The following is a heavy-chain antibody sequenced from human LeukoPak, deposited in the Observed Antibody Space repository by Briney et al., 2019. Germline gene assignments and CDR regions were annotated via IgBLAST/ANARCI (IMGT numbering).Heavy chain of an antibody. D-gene: IGHD3-10*01. J-gene: IGHJ4*02. CDR2: ISGSGGST. CDR1: GLTFSSYA. CDR3: AKGELWFGEPFDY. V-gene: IGHV3-23*01. Sequence: GGSLRLSCAASGLTFSSYAMSWVRQAPGRGLEWVSSISGSGGSTYYADSVKGRFTISRDNSKNTLYLQMNSLRAEDTAVYYCAKGELWFGEPFDYWGQGTLVTVSS.